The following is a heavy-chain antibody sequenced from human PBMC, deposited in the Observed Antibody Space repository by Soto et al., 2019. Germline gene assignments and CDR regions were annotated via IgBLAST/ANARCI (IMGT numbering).Heavy chain of an antibody. V-gene: IGHV1-69*13. CDR2: IIPIFGTA. D-gene: IGHD2-15*01. Sequence: GASVKVSCKASGGTFSSYAISWVRQAPGQGLEWMGGIIPIFGTANYAQKFQGRVTITADESTSTAYMELSSLRSEDTAVYYCARWGRGYCSGGSCYLSYLLSYYYGMYVWGQGTTVTVS. CDR3: ARWGRGYCSGGSCYLSYLLSYYYGMYV. CDR1: GGTFSSYA. J-gene: IGHJ6*02.